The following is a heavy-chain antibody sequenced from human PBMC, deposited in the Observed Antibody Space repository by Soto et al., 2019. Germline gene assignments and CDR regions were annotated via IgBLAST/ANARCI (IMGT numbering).Heavy chain of an antibody. V-gene: IGHV3-30*18. J-gene: IGHJ6*03. CDR1: GFTFSSYG. Sequence: QVQLVESGGGVVQPGRSLRLSCAASGFTFSSYGMHWVRQAPGKGLEWVAVISYDGSNKYYADSVKGRFTISRDNSKNTLYLQMNRLRAEDTAVYYCAKRPRIAVAGTGGYYMDVWGKGTTVTVSS. D-gene: IGHD6-19*01. CDR3: AKRPRIAVAGTGGYYMDV. CDR2: ISYDGSNK.